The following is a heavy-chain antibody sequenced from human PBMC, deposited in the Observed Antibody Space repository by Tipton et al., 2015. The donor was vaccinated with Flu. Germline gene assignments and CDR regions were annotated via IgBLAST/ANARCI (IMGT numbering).Heavy chain of an antibody. CDR2: ISSSSSYR. Sequence: SLRLSCAASGFTFSSYSMNWVRQAPGKGLEWVSSISSSSSYRYYADSVKGRFTISRDNAKNSLYLQMNSLRAEDTAVYYCARVRGCSSTSCPHDGVYYYYYGMDVWGQGTTVTVSS. D-gene: IGHD2-2*01. V-gene: IGHV3-21*01. J-gene: IGHJ6*02. CDR1: GFTFSSYS. CDR3: ARVRGCSSTSCPHDGVYYYYYGMDV.